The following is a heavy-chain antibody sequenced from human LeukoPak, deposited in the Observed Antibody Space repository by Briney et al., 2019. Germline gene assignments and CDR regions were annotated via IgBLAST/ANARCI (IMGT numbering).Heavy chain of an antibody. CDR3: ARGGATVTDY. Sequence: SQTLSLTCTVSGGSISDDGCYWSWIRQLPGKGLEWIGHIYYGGTTEYNPSLESRITLSVATSKTQFSLKLNSVTAADTAVYYCARGGATVTDYWGQGNLVTVSS. V-gene: IGHV4-31*03. CDR2: IYYGGTT. CDR1: GGSISDDGCY. J-gene: IGHJ4*02. D-gene: IGHD4-17*01.